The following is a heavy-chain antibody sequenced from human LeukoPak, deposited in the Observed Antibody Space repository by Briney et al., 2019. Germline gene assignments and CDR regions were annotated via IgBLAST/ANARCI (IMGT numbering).Heavy chain of an antibody. D-gene: IGHD3-3*01. CDR1: GLTFSSYA. CDR3: AREGTYSDYWSGYFEY. Sequence: GGSLRLSCAASGLTFSSYAMMWIRQSPGRGLEWVAVIASDGSYTDYVHSLKERFTISRDNSKNTVYLDVTSLTPEDAAVYYCAREGTYSDYWSGYFEYWGQGTRVIVSS. V-gene: IGHV3-30*03. J-gene: IGHJ4*02. CDR2: IASDGSYT.